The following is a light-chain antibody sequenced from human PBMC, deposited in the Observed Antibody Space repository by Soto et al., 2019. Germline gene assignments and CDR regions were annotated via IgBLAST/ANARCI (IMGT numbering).Light chain of an antibody. CDR2: DVS. CDR1: QDIRGS. V-gene: IGKV1-13*02. CDR3: QQFNSYPIT. Sequence: AIQLTQSPSSLSASVGDRVTITCRASQDIRGSLAWYQQKPGKAPKILIYDVSTLESGVPSRFSGSSSGTDFTLTISSLQPVDLATYYFQQFNSYPITFGQGTRLEIK. J-gene: IGKJ5*01.